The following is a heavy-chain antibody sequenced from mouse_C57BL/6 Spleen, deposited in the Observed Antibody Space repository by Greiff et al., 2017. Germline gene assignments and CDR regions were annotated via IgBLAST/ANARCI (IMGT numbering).Heavy chain of an antibody. CDR1: GYTFTSYW. CDR2: IYPSDSDT. Sequence: QVQLKQSGAELVRPGSSVKLSCKASGYTFTSYWMDWVKQRPGQGLEWIGNIYPSDSDTHYNQKFKDKATLTVAKSSSTAYMQLSILTSEDSAVYCCARGPSYYGRFDYWGQGTTLTVSS. CDR3: ARGPSYYGRFDY. D-gene: IGHD1-1*01. J-gene: IGHJ2*01. V-gene: IGHV1-61*01.